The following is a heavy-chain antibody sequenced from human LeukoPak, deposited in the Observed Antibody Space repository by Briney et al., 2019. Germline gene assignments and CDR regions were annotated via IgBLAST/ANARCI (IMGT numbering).Heavy chain of an antibody. D-gene: IGHD6-19*01. Sequence: PSETLSLTCTVSGVSITMTNYYWGWIRQPPGKGLEWIGSLHYNRNTHYNPCLKSRVAMSVDTSKDQLSLNLTSVTAADTAIYYCTRSTSTWHRSDGPAGFPTLGHSRGFEYWGQETLVTVSS. CDR1: GVSITMTNYY. J-gene: IGHJ4*02. CDR2: LHYNRNT. V-gene: IGHV4-39*01. CDR3: TRSTSTWHRSDGPAGFPTLGHSRGFEY.